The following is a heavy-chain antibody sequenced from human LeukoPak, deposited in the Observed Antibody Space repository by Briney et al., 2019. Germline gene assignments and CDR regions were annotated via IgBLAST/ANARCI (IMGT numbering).Heavy chain of an antibody. CDR2: ISNGNSLI. V-gene: IGHV3-48*01. Sequence: GGSLRLSCAASGFTFSSFIMNWVRQAPGKGLEWVSYISNGNSLIYYADSVKGRFTISRDNAKNSLYLQMYSLRVEDTAVYYCARGFPARRGAFDIWGQGTKVTVSS. CDR1: GFTFSSFI. J-gene: IGHJ3*02. CDR3: ARGFPARRGAFDI. D-gene: IGHD6-6*01.